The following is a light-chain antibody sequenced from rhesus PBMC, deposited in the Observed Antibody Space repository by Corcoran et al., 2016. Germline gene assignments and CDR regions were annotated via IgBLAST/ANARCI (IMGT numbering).Light chain of an antibody. CDR2: YAS. J-gene: IGKJ1*01. V-gene: IGKV1S14*01. CDR1: QGISSY. CDR3: QQHNSYPRT. Sequence: DIQMTQSPSSLSASVGDTVTITCRASQGISSYLAWYQQKPGKAPRSQIYYASILESGVPSRFSGRGSWTDFTLTIISLQPEDFAIYYCQQHNSYPRTFGQGTKVEIK.